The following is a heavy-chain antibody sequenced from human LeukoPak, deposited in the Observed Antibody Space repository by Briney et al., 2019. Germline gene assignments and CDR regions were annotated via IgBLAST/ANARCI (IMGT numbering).Heavy chain of an antibody. CDR2: INPNSGGT. CDR1: GGTFSSYA. D-gene: IGHD2-2*01. CDR3: ARDMEYQLPQQGSYYYYMDV. J-gene: IGHJ6*03. V-gene: IGHV1-2*02. Sequence: ASVKVSCKASGGTFSSYAISWVRQAPGQGLEWMGWINPNSGGTNYAQKFQGRVTMTRDTSISTAYMELSRLRSDDTAVYYCARDMEYQLPQQGSYYYYMDVWGKGTTVTVSS.